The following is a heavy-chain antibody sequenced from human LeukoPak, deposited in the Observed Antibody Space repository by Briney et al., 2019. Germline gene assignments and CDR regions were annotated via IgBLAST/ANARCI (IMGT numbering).Heavy chain of an antibody. Sequence: ASVKLPCKASGYTFTGYYMHWVRQAPGQGLEWMGWINPNSGGTNYAQKFQGRVTMTRDTSVSTAYMELSRLRSDDTAVYYCARAGYNGWFDPWGQGTLVTVSS. CDR1: GYTFTGYY. J-gene: IGHJ5*02. CDR2: INPNSGGT. CDR3: ARAGYNGWFDP. V-gene: IGHV1-2*02. D-gene: IGHD5-12*01.